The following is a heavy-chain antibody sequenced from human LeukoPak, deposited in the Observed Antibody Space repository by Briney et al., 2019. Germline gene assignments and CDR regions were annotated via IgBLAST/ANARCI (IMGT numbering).Heavy chain of an antibody. Sequence: PGGSLRLSCAASGFTFSSYSMNWVRQAPGEGLEWVSYISSSSSTIYYADSVKGRFTISRDNAKNSLYLQMNSLRAEDTAVYHCARAHRRSGWPFDYWGQGTLVTVSS. CDR2: ISSSSSTI. J-gene: IGHJ4*02. D-gene: IGHD6-19*01. CDR3: ARAHRRSGWPFDY. V-gene: IGHV3-48*01. CDR1: GFTFSSYS.